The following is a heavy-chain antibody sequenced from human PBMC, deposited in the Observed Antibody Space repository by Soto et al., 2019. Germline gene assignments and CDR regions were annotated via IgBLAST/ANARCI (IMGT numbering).Heavy chain of an antibody. D-gene: IGHD6-13*01. CDR1: GYSFTRYW. V-gene: IGHV5-51*01. Sequence: ESLKISCQGFGYSFTRYWIGWVRQMPGKGLEWMWIIYPGDSYTRYSPSLQGQVTISADKSISTAYLQWSRLKASGNAMYYWARHVAEDTDYWGQGTLVPLSS. J-gene: IGHJ4*02. CDR2: IYPGDSYT. CDR3: ARHVAEDTDY.